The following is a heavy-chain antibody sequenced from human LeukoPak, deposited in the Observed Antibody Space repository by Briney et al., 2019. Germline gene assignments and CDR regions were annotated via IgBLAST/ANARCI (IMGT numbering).Heavy chain of an antibody. CDR2: IYHSGST. Sequence: SETLSLTCAVSGGSISSSNWWSWVRQPPGKGLEWIGEIYHSGSTNYNPSLKSRVTISVDKSKNQFSLKLSSVTAADTAVYYCARVDSGSYLRWFDPWGQGTLVTVSS. V-gene: IGHV4-4*02. CDR3: ARVDSGSYLRWFDP. D-gene: IGHD1-26*01. CDR1: GGSISSSNW. J-gene: IGHJ5*02.